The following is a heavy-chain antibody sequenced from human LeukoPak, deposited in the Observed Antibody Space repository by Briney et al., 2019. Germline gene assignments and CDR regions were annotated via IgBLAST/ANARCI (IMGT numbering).Heavy chain of an antibody. CDR3: ARDRVGIAVXGTVKTTTDWFDP. CDR2: IRYDGSNK. Sequence: GGSLRLSCAASGFTFSSYGMHWVRQAPGKGLEWVAFIRYDGSNKYYADSVKGRFTISRDNSKNTLYLRMNSLRAEDTAVYYCARDRVGIAVXGTVKTTTDWFDPWGQGTLVTVSS. CDR1: GFTFSSYG. D-gene: IGHD6-19*01. J-gene: IGHJ5*02. V-gene: IGHV3-30*02.